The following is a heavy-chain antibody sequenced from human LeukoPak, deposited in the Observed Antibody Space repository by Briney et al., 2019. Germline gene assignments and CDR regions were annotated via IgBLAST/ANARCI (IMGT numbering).Heavy chain of an antibody. CDR3: ARGYCSGGTCYLVENWFDP. D-gene: IGHD2-15*01. V-gene: IGHV1-2*06. Sequence: ASVKVSCKASGYTFTVYYMYWVRQAPGQGLEWMGRINPNSGDTDYAQNFQGRVTMTRDTSISTAYMELTNLRSDDTAVYYCARGYCSGGTCYLVENWFDPWGQGTLVTISS. CDR1: GYTFTVYY. CDR2: INPNSGDT. J-gene: IGHJ5*02.